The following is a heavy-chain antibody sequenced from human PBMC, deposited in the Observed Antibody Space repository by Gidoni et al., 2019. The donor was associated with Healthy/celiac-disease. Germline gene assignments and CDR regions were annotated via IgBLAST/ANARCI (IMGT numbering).Heavy chain of an antibody. CDR1: AFSFSSFG. CDR2: ISYDGSNK. V-gene: IGHV3-30*03. D-gene: IGHD1-26*01. Sequence: QVQLVESGGDVVQPGRSLVLSCAASAFSFSSFGMHWVRQAPGKGLEWVAVISYDGSNKYYADSVKGRFTISRDNSKNTLYLQMNSLRPEDTAVYYCARTSYSGSPPTVYGMDVWGQGTTVTVSS. CDR3: ARTSYSGSPPTVYGMDV. J-gene: IGHJ6*02.